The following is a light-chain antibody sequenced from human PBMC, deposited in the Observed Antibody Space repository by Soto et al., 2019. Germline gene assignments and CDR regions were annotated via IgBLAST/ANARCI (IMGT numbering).Light chain of an antibody. J-gene: IGLJ2*01. Sequence: QPVLTQSSSASASLGSSVKLTCTLSSGHSTYIIAWHQQQPGKAPRYLMKVERSGSYNKGSGVPDRFLGSSSGADRYLTISNLQFEDEADYYCETWDSNTHKVFGGGTKLTVL. CDR3: ETWDSNTHKV. CDR1: SGHSTYI. V-gene: IGLV4-60*02. CDR2: VERSGSY.